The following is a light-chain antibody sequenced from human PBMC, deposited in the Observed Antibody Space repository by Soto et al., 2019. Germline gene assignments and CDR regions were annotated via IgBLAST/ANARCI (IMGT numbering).Light chain of an antibody. CDR3: QHYGSSLLT. CDR2: DAS. J-gene: IGKJ4*01. Sequence: EIVLTQSPGTLSLSPGERVTLSCRAGQSVTSSYLAWYQQKPGQAPRLLIYDASSRATGIPDRFSGSGSGTDFTLTISRLELEDFAVYYCQHYGSSLLTFGGGTKVEIK. V-gene: IGKV3-20*01. CDR1: QSVTSSY.